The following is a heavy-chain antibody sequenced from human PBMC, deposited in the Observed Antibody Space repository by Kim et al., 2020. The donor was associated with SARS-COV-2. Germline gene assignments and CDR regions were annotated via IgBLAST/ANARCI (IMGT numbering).Heavy chain of an antibody. CDR2: IRGDGSTT. V-gene: IGHV3-74*01. D-gene: IGHD3-16*02. J-gene: IGHJ5*02. Sequence: GGSLRLSCTASGFHFSDHWMYWVCQAPGTGPVWVSCIRGDGSTTNYADSVSGRFTVSRDNARNTLYLQMNSLRVEDTAVYYCVSSPGPWGQGTLVTVSS. CDR1: GFHFSDHW. CDR3: VSSPGP.